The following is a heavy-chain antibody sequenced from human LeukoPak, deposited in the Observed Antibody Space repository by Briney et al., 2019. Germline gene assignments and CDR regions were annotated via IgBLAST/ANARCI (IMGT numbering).Heavy chain of an antibody. CDR3: ATDRLEIYALHI. V-gene: IGHV1-24*01. Sequence: GASVKVSCRVSGYSLSDLSIHWVRHVPGKGLEWMGGFEPEEGEHGETIYAQKFEGRLTLTEDTATDTAYMELVSLTSADTAVYYRATDRLEIYALHIWGQGTVVTVSS. CDR2: FEPEEGEHGET. CDR1: GYSLSDLS. J-gene: IGHJ3*02. D-gene: IGHD1-1*01.